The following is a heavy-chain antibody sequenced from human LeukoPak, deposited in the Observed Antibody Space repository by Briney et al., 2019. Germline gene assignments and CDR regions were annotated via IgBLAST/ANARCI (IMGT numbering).Heavy chain of an antibody. Sequence: SETLSLTCGVYGGSFNDHYWSWIRKPPGKGLEWIGEINHSGSTNYNPSLKSRVTISVDTSKNQFSLKLSSVTAADTAVYYCARGQSRYYGSGSSYFGYWGQGTLVTVSS. D-gene: IGHD3-10*01. J-gene: IGHJ4*02. CDR1: GGSFNDHY. CDR3: ARGQSRYYGSGSSYFGY. CDR2: INHSGST. V-gene: IGHV4-34*01.